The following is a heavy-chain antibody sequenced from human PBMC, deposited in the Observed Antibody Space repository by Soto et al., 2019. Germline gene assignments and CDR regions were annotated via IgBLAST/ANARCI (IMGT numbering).Heavy chain of an antibody. CDR2: ISPYTGNT. V-gene: IGHV1-18*01. J-gene: IGHJ6*02. Sequence: QVQLVQSGDEVKKPGASVKVSCKASGYIFVNYGIAWVRQAPRQGLEWMGWISPYTGNTHSASKVQGRLTMTTDTXXSTAYMDLGSLKSDDTAVYYCVMVDNYVTPTPQDVWGQGTTVTVSS. CDR3: VMVDNYVTPTPQDV. D-gene: IGHD3-16*01. CDR1: GYIFVNYG.